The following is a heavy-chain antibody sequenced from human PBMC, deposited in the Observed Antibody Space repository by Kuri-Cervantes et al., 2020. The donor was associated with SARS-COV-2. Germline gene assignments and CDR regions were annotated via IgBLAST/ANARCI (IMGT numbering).Heavy chain of an antibody. CDR1: GGSISSSTYY. CDR3: ASLYGSGSTYYYYYYGMDV. Sequence: SETLSFTCTVSGGSISSSTYYWGWIRQPPGKGLEWIGSIYYSGSTYYNPSLKSRVTISVDTSKNQFSLKLSSVTAADTAVYYCASLYGSGSTYYYYYYGMDVWGQGTTVTVSS. J-gene: IGHJ6*02. V-gene: IGHV4-39*07. D-gene: IGHD3-10*01. CDR2: IYYSGST.